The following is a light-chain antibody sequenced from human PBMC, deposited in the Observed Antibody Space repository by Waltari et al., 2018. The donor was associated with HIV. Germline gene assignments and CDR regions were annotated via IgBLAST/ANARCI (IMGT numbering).Light chain of an antibody. CDR1: KLGDNY. CDR2: QDN. CDR3: QAWDSSTYV. Sequence: SYELTQPPSVSVSPGQTASITCSGDKLGDNYACWYQQKPGQSPVVVIYQDNKRPSGIPERFSGSNSGNTATLTISGTQAMDEADYYCQAWDSSTYVFGTGTKVTVL. V-gene: IGLV3-1*01. J-gene: IGLJ1*01.